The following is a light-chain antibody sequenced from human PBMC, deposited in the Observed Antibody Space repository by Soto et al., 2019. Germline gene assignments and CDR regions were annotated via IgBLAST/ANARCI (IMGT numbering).Light chain of an antibody. J-gene: IGLJ1*01. Sequence: QSVLTQPPSASGTPGQRVTISCSGSSSNIGSNTVNWYQQHPGTAPKLLIYSNNQRPSGVPDRFSGSKSGTSASLAISGLQSEDEAVYYCAAWDDSLNGHVFGTGTNLTVL. CDR1: SSNIGSNT. CDR2: SNN. V-gene: IGLV1-44*01. CDR3: AAWDDSLNGHV.